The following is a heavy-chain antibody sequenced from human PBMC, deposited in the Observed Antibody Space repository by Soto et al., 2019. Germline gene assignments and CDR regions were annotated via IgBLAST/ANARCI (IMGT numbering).Heavy chain of an antibody. CDR2: INAGNGNT. CDR3: ARDSPPVDY. V-gene: IGHV1-3*01. J-gene: IGHJ4*02. Sequence: GASVKVSCKPSGDTFSSYSFSWVRQVPGQGLEWMGWINAGNGNTKYSQKFQGRVTITRDTSASTAYMELSSLRSDDTAVYYCARDSPPVDYWGQGTLVTVSS. CDR1: GDTFSSYS.